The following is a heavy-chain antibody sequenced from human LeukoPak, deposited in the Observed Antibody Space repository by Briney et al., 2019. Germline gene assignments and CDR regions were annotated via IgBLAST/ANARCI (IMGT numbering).Heavy chain of an antibody. CDR3: AKPTPGTAPRPLDS. V-gene: IGHV3-30*04. D-gene: IGHD1-26*01. J-gene: IGHJ4*02. CDR2: IQFDGNKE. Sequence: GGSLRLSCAASGFTFSSYAMHWVRQAPGKGLEWVAYIQFDGNKEYYRDSVKGRFTISRDNSKNTLFLQMNSLKPEDSALYYCAKPTPGTAPRPLDSWGRGTLVTVSS. CDR1: GFTFSSYA.